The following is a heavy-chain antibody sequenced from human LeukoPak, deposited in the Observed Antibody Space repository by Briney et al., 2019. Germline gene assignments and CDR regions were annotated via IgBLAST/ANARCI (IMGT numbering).Heavy chain of an antibody. CDR3: TRGYYYLY. CDR2: IRSKAYGATT. D-gene: IGHD3-10*01. J-gene: IGHJ4*02. CDR1: GFTFGDYA. V-gene: IGHV3-49*04. Sequence: GGSLRLSCTASGFTFGDYAMSWVRQAPGKGLEWVGFIRSKAYGATTEYAASVKGRFTISRDDSKSIAYLRMNSLKTEDTAVYYCTRGYYYLYWGQGTLVTVSS.